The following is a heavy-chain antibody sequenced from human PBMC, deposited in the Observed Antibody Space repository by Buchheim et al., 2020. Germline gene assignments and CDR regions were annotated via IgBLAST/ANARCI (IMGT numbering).Heavy chain of an antibody. CDR3: ARATREIWWFDP. J-gene: IGHJ5*02. CDR1: GFSFSTNW. D-gene: IGHD1-26*01. CDR2: INQYGSAE. V-gene: IGHV3-7*01. Sequence: EVQLVESGGGLVQPGGSLRLSCASSGFSFSTNWMSWVRQAPGKGPEWVANINQYGSAEYYVDSVKGRFTISRDNAKNSLYLQMNSLRAEDTAVYYCARATREIWWFDPWGQGTL.